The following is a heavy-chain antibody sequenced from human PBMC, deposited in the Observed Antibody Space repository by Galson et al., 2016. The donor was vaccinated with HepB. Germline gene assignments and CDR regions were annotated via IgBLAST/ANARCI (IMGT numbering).Heavy chain of an antibody. CDR3: ATWGFTLGVDH. V-gene: IGHV3-30-3*01. D-gene: IGHD3-16*01. J-gene: IGHJ4*02. CDR2: ISDNGRNK. Sequence: SLRLSCAASGFTFSRYAMHWVRQAPGKGLEWVAVISDNGRNKYYADSVKGRFTISRDNSEHTLYLQMNSLRTEDTAMYYCATWGFTLGVDHWGQGILVTVPS. CDR1: GFTFSRYA.